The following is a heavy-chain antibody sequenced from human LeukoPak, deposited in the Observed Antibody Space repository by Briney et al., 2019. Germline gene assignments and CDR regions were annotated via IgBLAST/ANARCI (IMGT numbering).Heavy chain of an antibody. CDR3: ASRGYGDYGPYFYFDI. V-gene: IGHV4-61*02. CDR1: GGSISSGSYY. D-gene: IGHD4-17*01. Sequence: PSETLSLTCTVSGGSISSGSYYWSWIRQPAGKGLEWIGRIYTSGSTNYNPSLKSRVTISVDTSKNQFSLKLSSVTAADTAVYYCASRGYGDYGPYFYFDIWGQGTMVTVSS. J-gene: IGHJ3*02. CDR2: IYTSGST.